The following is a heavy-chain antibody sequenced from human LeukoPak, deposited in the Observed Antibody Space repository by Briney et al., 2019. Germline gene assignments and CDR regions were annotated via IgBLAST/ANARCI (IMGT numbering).Heavy chain of an antibody. V-gene: IGHV3-23*01. CDR2: IGAGGGST. CDR3: ARRSEGYAFDI. D-gene: IGHD2-15*01. Sequence: GGSLRLSCAASGFTFSSYAMSWVRQAPGKGLEWVSTIGAGGGSTYYADSVKGRCTISSDKSTNTLYLIMNSLRAEDTAVYYCARRSEGYAFDIWGQGTMVTVSS. CDR1: GFTFSSYA. J-gene: IGHJ3*02.